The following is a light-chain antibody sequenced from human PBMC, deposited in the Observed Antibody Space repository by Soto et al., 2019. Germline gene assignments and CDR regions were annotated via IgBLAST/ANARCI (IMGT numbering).Light chain of an antibody. CDR1: SSDIDHYKY. CDR3: SSYTTGNTK. CDR2: EVS. J-gene: IGLJ2*01. Sequence: QSVLTQPASVSGSPGQSITISCTGTSSDIDHYKYVSWFQRYPGKAPKVIIYEVSNRPSGVSNRFSGSKSGNTASLTISGLQAEDEADYYCSSYTTGNTKFGGGTQLTVL. V-gene: IGLV2-14*01.